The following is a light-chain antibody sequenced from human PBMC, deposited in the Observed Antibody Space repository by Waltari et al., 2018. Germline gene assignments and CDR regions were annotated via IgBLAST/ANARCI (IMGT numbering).Light chain of an antibody. CDR2: KAA. V-gene: IGKV1-39*01. CDR1: QSIRSY. CDR3: QQSYSSPYT. Sequence: DIQMTQSPSSLSASVGDRVVITCRASQSIRSYLNWYQQETGKAPKLLIYKAANLQSGVPSRFSGSGSGTDFTLTIISLQPEDFATYYCQQSYSSPYTFGQGTKVEIK. J-gene: IGKJ2*01.